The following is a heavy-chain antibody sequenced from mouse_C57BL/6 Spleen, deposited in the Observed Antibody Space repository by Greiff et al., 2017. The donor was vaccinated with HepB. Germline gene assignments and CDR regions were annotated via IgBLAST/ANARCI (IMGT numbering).Heavy chain of an antibody. CDR1: GYTFTSYG. CDR2: IYPRSGNT. J-gene: IGHJ2*01. Sequence: VQLQQSGAELARPGASVKLSCKASGYTFTSYGISWVKQSTGQGLEWIGEIYPRSGNTYYNDKFKGKATLTADKSSSTAYMELRSLTSEDSAVYFCARLLPFDYWGQGTTLTVSS. CDR3: ARLLPFDY. V-gene: IGHV1-81*01. D-gene: IGHD2-1*01.